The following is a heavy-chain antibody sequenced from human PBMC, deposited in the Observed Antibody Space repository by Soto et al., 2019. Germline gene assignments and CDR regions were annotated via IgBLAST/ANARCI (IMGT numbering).Heavy chain of an antibody. CDR2: ISYDGSNK. J-gene: IGHJ4*02. V-gene: IGHV3-30-3*01. CDR3: ARAYEGDYCDY. D-gene: IGHD3-16*01. Sequence: QVQLVESGGGVVQPGRSLRLSCAASGFTFSSYAMHWVRQAPGKGLEWVAVISYDGSNKYYADSVKGRFTISRDNSKNPLYLQMNSLRAEDTAVYYCARAYEGDYCDYWGQGTLVTVSA. CDR1: GFTFSSYA.